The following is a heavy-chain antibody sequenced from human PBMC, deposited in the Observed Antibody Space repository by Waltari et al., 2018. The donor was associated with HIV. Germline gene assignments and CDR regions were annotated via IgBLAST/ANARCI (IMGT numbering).Heavy chain of an antibody. Sequence: QVQLQESGPGLVKPSGTLSLTCAVSGGSISSSNWWSWVRQPPGQGLEWIGEIYHSGSTNYNPSLKSRVTISVDKSKNQFSLKLSSVTAADTAVYYCAGRYYFDSSGYLRRAFDIWGQGTMVTVSS. J-gene: IGHJ3*02. CDR3: AGRYYFDSSGYLRRAFDI. CDR2: IYHSGST. CDR1: GGSISSSNW. D-gene: IGHD3-22*01. V-gene: IGHV4-4*02.